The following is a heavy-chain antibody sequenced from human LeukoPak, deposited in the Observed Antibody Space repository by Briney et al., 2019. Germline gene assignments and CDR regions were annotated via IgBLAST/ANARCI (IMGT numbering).Heavy chain of an antibody. CDR1: GFTFSSYP. Sequence: GRSLRLSCAASGFTFSSYPMHWVRQAPGKGLEWVAVISNDGSTKNYADSVKGRFTISRDNSKNTLYVQMNSLRAEDTAVYYCARGRGSGTTDYWGQGTLVTVSS. CDR3: ARGRGSGTTDY. V-gene: IGHV3-30*04. D-gene: IGHD3-10*01. CDR2: ISNDGSTK. J-gene: IGHJ4*02.